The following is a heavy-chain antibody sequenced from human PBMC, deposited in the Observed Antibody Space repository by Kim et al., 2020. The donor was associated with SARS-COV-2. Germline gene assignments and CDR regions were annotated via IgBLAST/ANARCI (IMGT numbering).Heavy chain of an antibody. CDR3: ARIKIASSGGWFDP. CDR2: IYSSGNT. Sequence: SETLSLTCTVSGGSISSDIYYWTWIRQPAGKELEWIGRIYSSGNTNYNPSLKSRVTLSVDTSKNQFSLKLSSVTAADTAVYYCARIKIASSGGWFDPWGQGTLVTVSS. J-gene: IGHJ5*02. CDR1: GGSISSDIYY. V-gene: IGHV4-61*02. D-gene: IGHD2-21*01.